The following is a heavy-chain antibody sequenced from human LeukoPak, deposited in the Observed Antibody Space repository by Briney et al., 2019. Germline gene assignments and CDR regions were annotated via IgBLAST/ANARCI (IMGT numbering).Heavy chain of an antibody. V-gene: IGHV4-4*09. CDR3: ARHFKHVRSGTQHWFDP. J-gene: IGHJ5*02. CDR1: GGSIANYY. CDR2: IYSTGST. D-gene: IGHD1-14*01. Sequence: PSETLSLTCTVSGGSIANYYWSWIRQSPGGGVEWIGFIYSTGSTNYNPSLRSRLTISVDTSKNQFSLKLGSVTAADTAVYYCARHFKHVRSGTQHWFDPWGQGTLVTVSS.